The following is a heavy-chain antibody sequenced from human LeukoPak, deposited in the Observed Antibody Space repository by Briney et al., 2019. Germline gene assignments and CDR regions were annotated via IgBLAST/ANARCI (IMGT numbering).Heavy chain of an antibody. CDR3: ATAPQGWNFEY. J-gene: IGHJ4*02. V-gene: IGHV3-53*01. Sequence: PGGSLRLSCAASGILVSSNYMSWVRQAPGKGLEWVSAIYPDGNTYYADSVKGRFTISRDKSKNALYLRMNSLRAEDTAVYYCATAPQGWNFEYWGQGTLVTVSS. CDR2: IYPDGNT. D-gene: IGHD6-19*01. CDR1: GILVSSNY.